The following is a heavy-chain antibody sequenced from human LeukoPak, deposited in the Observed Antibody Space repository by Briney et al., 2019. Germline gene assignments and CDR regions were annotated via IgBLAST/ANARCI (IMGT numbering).Heavy chain of an antibody. Sequence: LGGSLRLSCAASGFTFSSYEMNWVRQAPGKGLEGVSYISSSGSTIYYADSVKGRFTISRDNAKNSLYLQMNSLRAEDTAVYYCARGGLLWFGELLPIDYWGQGTLVTVSS. D-gene: IGHD3-10*01. CDR2: ISSSGSTI. V-gene: IGHV3-48*03. CDR1: GFTFSSYE. CDR3: ARGGLLWFGELLPIDY. J-gene: IGHJ4*02.